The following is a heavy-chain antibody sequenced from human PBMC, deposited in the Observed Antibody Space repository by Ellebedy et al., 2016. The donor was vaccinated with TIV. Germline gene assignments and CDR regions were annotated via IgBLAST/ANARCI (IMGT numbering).Heavy chain of an antibody. CDR2: IYYSGST. Sequence: MPSETLSLTCSVSGDSISSSAYYWSWIRQPPGKGLEWIGYIYYSGSTNYNPYLKSRVTISVDTSKNQFSLKLSSVTAADTAVYYCASAYSSGYYSFDYWGQGTLVTVSS. D-gene: IGHD3-22*01. CDR3: ASAYSSGYYSFDY. V-gene: IGHV4-61*08. CDR1: GDSISSSAYY. J-gene: IGHJ4*02.